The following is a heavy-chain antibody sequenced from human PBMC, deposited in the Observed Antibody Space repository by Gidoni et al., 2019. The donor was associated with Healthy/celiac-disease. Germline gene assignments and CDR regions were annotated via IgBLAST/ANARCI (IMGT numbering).Heavy chain of an antibody. CDR1: GGSISSYY. CDR2: IYYSGST. D-gene: IGHD3-22*01. Sequence: QVQLQESGPGLVKPSETLSLTCTVSGGSISSYYWSWIRQPPGKGLEWIGYIYYSGSTNYNPSLKSRVTISVDTSKNQFSLKLSSVTAADTAVYYCARVDDYYDSSGYYSLFRYWGQGTLVTVSS. CDR3: ARVDDYYDSSGYYSLFRY. V-gene: IGHV4-59*01. J-gene: IGHJ4*02.